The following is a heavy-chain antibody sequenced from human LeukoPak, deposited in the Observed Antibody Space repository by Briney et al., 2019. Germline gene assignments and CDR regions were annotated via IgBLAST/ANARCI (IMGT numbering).Heavy chain of an antibody. V-gene: IGHV1-2*02. Sequence: ASVKVSCKASGYTFTGYYLHWVRQAPGQGLEWMGSINPNSGATNYAQKFQGRVTMTRDTSISTAYMELSRLTSDDTAVYYCARSRSSTTGPFDYWGQGTLVPFSS. CDR1: GYTFTGYY. CDR3: ARSRSSTTGPFDY. CDR2: INPNSGAT. J-gene: IGHJ4*02. D-gene: IGHD1-1*01.